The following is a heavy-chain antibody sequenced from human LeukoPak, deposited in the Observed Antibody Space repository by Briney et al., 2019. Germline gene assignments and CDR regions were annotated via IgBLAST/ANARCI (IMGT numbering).Heavy chain of an antibody. CDR2: INPNSGGT. V-gene: IGHV1-2*02. CDR1: GYTFTGYY. J-gene: IGHJ4*02. Sequence: ASVKVSCKASGYTFTGYYIHLVRQAPGQGLEWMGWINPNSGGTNYAQKFQGRVTMTRDTSISTAYMELSRLRSDDTAVYYCAREGYGSGSYFHDYWGQGTLVTVSS. D-gene: IGHD3-10*01. CDR3: AREGYGSGSYFHDY.